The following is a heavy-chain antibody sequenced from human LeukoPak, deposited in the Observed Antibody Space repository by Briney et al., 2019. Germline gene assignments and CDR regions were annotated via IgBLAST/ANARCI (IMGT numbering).Heavy chain of an antibody. CDR2: ISYDGSNS. CDR1: GFTLSSYG. CDR3: VKEEAYSHGSGTYNPFDS. V-gene: IGHV3-30*18. D-gene: IGHD3-10*01. Sequence: GRSLRLSCATSGFTLSSYGMHWVRQAPGKGLEWVAFISYDGSNSHYADSVEGRFTISRDNFKNTVSLQMNSLRAEDTAVYYCVKEEAYSHGSGTYNPFDSWGQGTLVTVSS. J-gene: IGHJ4*02.